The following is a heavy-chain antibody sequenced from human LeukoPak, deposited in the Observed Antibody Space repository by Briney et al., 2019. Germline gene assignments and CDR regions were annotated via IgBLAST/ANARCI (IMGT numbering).Heavy chain of an antibody. V-gene: IGHV3-48*01. J-gene: IGHJ6*03. CDR2: ISSSSYTI. D-gene: IGHD2-15*01. Sequence: GGSLRLSCAASGFTFSDYSMNWVRQAPGKGLEWVSYISSSSYTIYYADSVKGRFTISRDNAKNSLYLQMNSLRAEDTAVFYCARVLQSLAYMDVWGKGTTVTVSS. CDR3: ARVLQSLAYMDV. CDR1: GFTFSDYS.